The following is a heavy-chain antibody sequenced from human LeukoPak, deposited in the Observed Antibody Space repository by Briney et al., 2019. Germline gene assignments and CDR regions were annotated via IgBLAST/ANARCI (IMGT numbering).Heavy chain of an antibody. CDR1: GFTFSGFW. J-gene: IGHJ4*02. Sequence: GGSLRLSCEASGFTFSGFWMSWVRQTPGKGLEWVANIKQDGSEKYYVDSVEGRFTISRDNAKNSLSLQMNSLRVEDTAVYYCARAGSFWHYVYWGQGTLVTVSS. CDR2: IKQDGSEK. D-gene: IGHD1-7*01. V-gene: IGHV3-7*01. CDR3: ARAGSFWHYVY.